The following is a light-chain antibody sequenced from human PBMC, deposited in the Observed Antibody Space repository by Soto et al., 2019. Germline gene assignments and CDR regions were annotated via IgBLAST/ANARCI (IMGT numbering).Light chain of an antibody. CDR3: NSYTSSSTLV. V-gene: IGLV2-14*01. Sequence: QSALTQPASVSGSPGQSITIFCTGTSSDVGGYNYVSWYQQHPGKVPKLMIYEVSNRPSGVSNRFSGSKSGNTASLTISGLQAEDEADYYCNSYTSSSTLVFGGGTKLTVL. J-gene: IGLJ2*01. CDR1: SSDVGGYNY. CDR2: EVS.